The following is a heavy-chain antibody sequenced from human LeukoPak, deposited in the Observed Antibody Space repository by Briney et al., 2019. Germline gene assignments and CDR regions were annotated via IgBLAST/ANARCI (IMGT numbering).Heavy chain of an antibody. V-gene: IGHV3-23*01. Sequence: GGPLRLSCAASGFPFNSYAMSWVRQAPGKGLEWVSAISGSGGSTYYADSVKGRFTISRDNSKNTLYLQMNSLRAEDTAVYYCAKAGNYGDSNPLDYWGQGTLVTVSS. CDR3: AKAGNYGDSNPLDY. D-gene: IGHD4-17*01. CDR2: ISGSGGST. CDR1: GFPFNSYA. J-gene: IGHJ4*02.